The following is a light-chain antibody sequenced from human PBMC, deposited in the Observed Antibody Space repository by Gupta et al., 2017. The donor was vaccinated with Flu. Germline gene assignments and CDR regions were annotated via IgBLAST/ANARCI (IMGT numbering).Light chain of an antibody. CDR2: EVS. CDR3: SSYTPRSTPNWV. J-gene: IGLJ3*02. CDR1: SSDIGTYNF. Sequence: QSALTQPASVSGSPGQSITISCTGTSSDIGTYNFVSWYQQHTGKAPKLMIYEVSNRPSGVPNRFSGSKSGNTASLTISGLQAEDEADYYCSSYTPRSTPNWVFGGGTKVTVL. V-gene: IGLV2-14*01.